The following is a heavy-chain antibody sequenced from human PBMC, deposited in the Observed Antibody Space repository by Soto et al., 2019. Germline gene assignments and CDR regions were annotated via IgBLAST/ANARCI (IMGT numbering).Heavy chain of an antibody. Sequence: GESLKISCRSAGDSFSRYWITWVRQKPGKGLEWMGRIDPSDSQTYYSPSFRGHVTISVTKSITTVFLQWSSLRASDTAMYYCARQIYDSDTGPNFQYYFDSWGQGTPVPVPS. CDR1: GDSFSRYW. V-gene: IGHV5-10-1*01. D-gene: IGHD3-22*01. CDR3: ARQIYDSDTGPNFQYYFDS. CDR2: IDPSDSQT. J-gene: IGHJ4*02.